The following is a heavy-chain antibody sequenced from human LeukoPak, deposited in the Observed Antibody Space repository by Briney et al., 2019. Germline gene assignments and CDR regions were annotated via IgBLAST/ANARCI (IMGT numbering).Heavy chain of an antibody. CDR1: GYTFTNYY. D-gene: IGHD2-8*02. V-gene: IGHV1-46*01. CDR3: AREESGGYFDY. J-gene: IGHJ4*02. Sequence: AAVKLTFTPSGYTFTNYYMHRVRQPPGQGLEWIGLINPTGTGTNYAQKFRGRVTMTRDTSTTTVYMELSSLRSEDTAVYYCAREESGGYFDYWGGETGDAVSS. CDR2: INPTGTGT.